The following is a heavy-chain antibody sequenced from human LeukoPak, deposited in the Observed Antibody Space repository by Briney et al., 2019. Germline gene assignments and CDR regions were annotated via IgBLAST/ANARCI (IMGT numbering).Heavy chain of an antibody. V-gene: IGHV1-69*05. CDR2: IIPIFGTA. CDR1: GGTFSSYA. Sequence: ASVKVSCKASGGTFSSYAISWVRQAPGQGLEWMGGIIPIFGTANYAQKFQDRVTITTDESTSTAYMELSSLRSEDTAVYYCARGITGTTPDDYWGQGTLVTVSS. CDR3: ARGITGTTPDDY. J-gene: IGHJ4*02. D-gene: IGHD1-7*01.